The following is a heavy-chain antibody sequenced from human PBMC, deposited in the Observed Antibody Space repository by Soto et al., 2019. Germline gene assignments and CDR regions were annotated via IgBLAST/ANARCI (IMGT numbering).Heavy chain of an antibody. CDR1: GGSISSYY. J-gene: IGHJ6*03. CDR2: IYYSGST. V-gene: IGHV4-59*01. D-gene: IGHD2-2*02. CDR3: ARSDIVVVPAAIKTYYYYYYYMDV. Sequence: SETLSLTCTVSGGSISSYYWSWIRQPPGKGLEWIGYIYYSGSTNYNPSLKSRVTISVDTSKNQFSLKLSSVTAADTAVYYCARSDIVVVPAAIKTYYYYYYYMDVWGKGTTVTVSS.